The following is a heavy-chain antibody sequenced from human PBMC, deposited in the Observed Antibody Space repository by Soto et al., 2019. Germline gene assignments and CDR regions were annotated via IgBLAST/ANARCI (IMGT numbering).Heavy chain of an antibody. CDR2: IYPGDSDT. D-gene: IGHD2-15*01. Sequence: PGESLKISCKGSGYSFTSYWIGWVRQMPGKGLEWMGIIYPGDSDTRYSPSFQGQVTISADKSISTAYLQWSSLKASDTAMYYCARHDSLEYCSGGSCGAFDIWGQGTMVTVSS. CDR3: ARHDSLEYCSGGSCGAFDI. V-gene: IGHV5-51*01. J-gene: IGHJ3*02. CDR1: GYSFTSYW.